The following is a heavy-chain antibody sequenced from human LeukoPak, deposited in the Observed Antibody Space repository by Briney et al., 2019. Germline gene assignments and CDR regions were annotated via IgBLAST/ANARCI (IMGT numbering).Heavy chain of an antibody. V-gene: IGHV3-11*04. CDR2: ISSSGSTM. CDR1: GFIFSDYY. Sequence: PGGSLRLSCAASGFIFSDYYMSWTRQAPGKGLEWVSYISSSGSTMYYTDSVKGRFTISRDNSKNTLYLQMNSLKGDDTAVYYCAKDSAFYYIDVWGKGTTVIISS. D-gene: IGHD3-10*01. CDR3: AKDSAFYYIDV. J-gene: IGHJ6*03.